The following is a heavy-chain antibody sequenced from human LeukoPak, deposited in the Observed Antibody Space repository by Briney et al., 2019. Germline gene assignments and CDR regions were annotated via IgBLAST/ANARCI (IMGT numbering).Heavy chain of an antibody. CDR2: ISGRGGST. D-gene: IGHD2-2*01. CDR1: GFTFSSYA. J-gene: IGHJ4*02. V-gene: IGHV3-23*01. Sequence: GGSLRLSCAASGFTFSSYAMSGVRQARGGALEWVSAISGRGGSTYYADSVKGRFTISRDNSKNTLYLQMSSLRAEDTAVYYCAKTSSPALGYCSSTSCYFDYWGQGTLVTVSS. CDR3: AKTSSPALGYCSSTSCYFDY.